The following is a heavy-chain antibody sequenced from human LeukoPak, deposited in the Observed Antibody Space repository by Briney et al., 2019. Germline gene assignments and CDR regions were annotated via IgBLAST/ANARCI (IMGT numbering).Heavy chain of an antibody. CDR2: ISDDGTRE. CDR1: GFRFSNYG. V-gene: IGHV3-30*03. CDR3: ARDFLRRRVEVVQH. Sequence: GGSLRLSCAASGFRFSNYGMHWVRQAPGKGLEWVATISDDGTREYYADSVKGRFTISRDNSKNTLYLQMNSLRAEDTAVYYCARDFLRRRVEVVQHWGQGTLVTVSS. J-gene: IGHJ1*01. D-gene: IGHD1-1*01.